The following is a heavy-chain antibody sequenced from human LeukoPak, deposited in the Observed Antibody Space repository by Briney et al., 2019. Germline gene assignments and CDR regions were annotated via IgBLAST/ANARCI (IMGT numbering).Heavy chain of an antibody. V-gene: IGHV1-2*02. CDR1: GYTFTGYY. CDR3: ARDVRSYYDFWSGYYSAEYFQH. CDR2: INPNSGGT. J-gene: IGHJ1*01. D-gene: IGHD3-3*01. Sequence: ASVKVSCKASGYTFTGYYMHWVRQAPGQGLEWMGWINPNSGGTNYAQKFQGRVTMTRDTSISTAYMELSRLRSDDTAVYYCARDVRSYYDFWSGYYSAEYFQHWGQGTLVTVSS.